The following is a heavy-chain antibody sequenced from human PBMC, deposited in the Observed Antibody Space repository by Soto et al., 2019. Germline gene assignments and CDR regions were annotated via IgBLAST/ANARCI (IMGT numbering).Heavy chain of an antibody. D-gene: IGHD4-17*01. J-gene: IGHJ4*02. V-gene: IGHV4-59*01. CDR3: AGEGTTVTGFDY. CDR2: IYYSGST. Sequence: PSETLSLTCTVSGGSISSYYWSWIRQPPGKGPEWIGYIYYSGSTNYNPSLKSRVTISVDTSKNQFSLKLSSVTAADTAVYYCAGEGTTVTGFDYWGQGTQVTVSS. CDR1: GGSISSYY.